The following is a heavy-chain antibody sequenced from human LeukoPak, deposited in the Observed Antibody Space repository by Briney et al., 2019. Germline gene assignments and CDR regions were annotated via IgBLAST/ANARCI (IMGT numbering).Heavy chain of an antibody. CDR2: ISAYNGNT. CDR3: ARDALYDYVWGSYRPDAFDI. D-gene: IGHD3-16*02. CDR1: GYTFTSYG. Sequence: GASVKVSCKASGYTFTSYGISWVRQAPGQGLEWMGWISAYNGNTNYAQKLQGRVTMTTDTSTSTAYMELRSLRSDDTAVYYCARDALYDYVWGSYRPDAFDIWGQGTMVTVSS. V-gene: IGHV1-18*01. J-gene: IGHJ3*02.